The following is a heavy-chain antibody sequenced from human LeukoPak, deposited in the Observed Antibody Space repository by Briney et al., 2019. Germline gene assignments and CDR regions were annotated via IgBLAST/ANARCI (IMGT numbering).Heavy chain of an antibody. D-gene: IGHD3-3*01. CDR3: ARAQGFGVVRYFDL. CDR1: GGSFSGYY. CDR2: INHSGST. V-gene: IGHV4-34*01. J-gene: IGHJ2*01. Sequence: SETLSLTCAVYGGSFSGYYWSWIRQPPGKGLEWIGEINHSGSTNYNPSLKSRVTISVDTSKNQFSLKLSSVTAANTAVYYCARAQGFGVVRYFDLWGRGTLVTVSS.